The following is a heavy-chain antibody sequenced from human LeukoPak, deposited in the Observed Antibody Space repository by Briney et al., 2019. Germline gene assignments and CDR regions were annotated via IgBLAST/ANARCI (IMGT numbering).Heavy chain of an antibody. J-gene: IGHJ4*02. CDR2: IKSKTDGGTT. V-gene: IGHV3-15*01. D-gene: IGHD4-17*01. CDR3: TTDDTTGDY. Sequence: WIRQPPGKGLEWVGRIKSKTDGGTTDYAAPVKGRFTISRDDSKNTLYLQMNSLKTEDTAVYYCTTDDTTGDYWGQGTLVTVSS.